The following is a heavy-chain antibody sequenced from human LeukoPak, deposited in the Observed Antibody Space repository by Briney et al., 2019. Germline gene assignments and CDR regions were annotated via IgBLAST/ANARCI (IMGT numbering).Heavy chain of an antibody. V-gene: IGHV3-74*01. CDR1: GFTFSSYW. D-gene: IGHD3-22*01. CDR3: ARVTYYDNSAPTDGY. Sequence: PGGSLRLSCEASGFTFSSYWMHWVRQAPGKGLVWVSRINSDGSSTTYADSVKGRFTISRDNAKNTLELQMNSLRADDTAVYYCARVTYYDNSAPTDGYWGQGTLVTVSS. J-gene: IGHJ4*02. CDR2: INSDGSST.